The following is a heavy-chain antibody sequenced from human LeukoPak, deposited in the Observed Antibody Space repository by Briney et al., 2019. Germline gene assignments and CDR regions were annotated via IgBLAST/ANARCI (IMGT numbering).Heavy chain of an antibody. J-gene: IGHJ4*02. CDR2: IKEDGSEK. Sequence: PGGSLRLSCAASGVTFSSYWMSWVRQAPGKGLEWVANIKEDGSEKYYVDSVKGRFTISRDNAKNSLYLQMNSLRAEDTAVCYCARGRFNYDSSGYSSFYHWGQGTLVTVSS. CDR3: ARGRFNYDSSGYSSFYH. CDR1: GVTFSSYW. V-gene: IGHV3-7*01. D-gene: IGHD3-22*01.